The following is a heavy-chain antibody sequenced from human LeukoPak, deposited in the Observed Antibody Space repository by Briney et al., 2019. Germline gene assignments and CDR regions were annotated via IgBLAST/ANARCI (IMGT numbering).Heavy chain of an antibody. J-gene: IGHJ3*02. Sequence: SETLSLTCAVSGYSISSGYYWGWIRQPPGKGLEWIGSIYHSGSTYYNPSLKSRVTISVDTSKNQFSLTLSSVTAADTAVYYCARVVGYDFRRAFDIWGQGTMVTVSS. CDR1: GYSISSGYY. D-gene: IGHD3-3*01. CDR2: IYHSGST. CDR3: ARVVGYDFRRAFDI. V-gene: IGHV4-38-2*01.